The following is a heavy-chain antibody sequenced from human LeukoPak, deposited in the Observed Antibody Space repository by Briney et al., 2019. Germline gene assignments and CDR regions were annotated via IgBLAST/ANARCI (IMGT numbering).Heavy chain of an antibody. CDR3: ARDLAHGYSYGYSAFDI. Sequence: ASVKVSCKASGYTFTSYAMNWVRQAPGQGLEWMGGIIPIFGTANYAQKFQGRVTITADKSTSTAYMELSSLRSDDTAVYYCARDLAHGYSYGYSAFDIWGQGTMVTVSS. CDR1: GYTFTSYA. V-gene: IGHV1-69*06. CDR2: IIPIFGTA. D-gene: IGHD5-18*01. J-gene: IGHJ3*02.